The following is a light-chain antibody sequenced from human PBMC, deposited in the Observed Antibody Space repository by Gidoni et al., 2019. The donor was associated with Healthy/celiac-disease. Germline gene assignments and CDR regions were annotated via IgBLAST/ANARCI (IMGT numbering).Light chain of an antibody. CDR3: QQYNNWPWT. CDR2: GAS. J-gene: IGKJ1*01. CDR1: QSGSRN. V-gene: IGKV3-15*01. Sequence: EIVMTQSPATLPVSPGERATLACRASQSGSRNLAWYQQKPGQAPRLLIYGASTRATGIPARFSGSGSGTEFTLTISSLQSEDFAVYYCQQYNNWPWTFGQGTKVEIK.